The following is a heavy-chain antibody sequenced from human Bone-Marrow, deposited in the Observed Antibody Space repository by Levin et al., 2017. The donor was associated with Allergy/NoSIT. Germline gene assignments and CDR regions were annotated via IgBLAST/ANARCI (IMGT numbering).Heavy chain of an antibody. CDR3: ARGVSGSHGADS. CDR2: INYSGST. CDR1: GGPFSGYY. J-gene: IGHJ4*02. D-gene: IGHD1-26*01. Sequence: SETLSLTCAVDGGPFSGYYWTWIRQPPGKGLEWIGEINYSGSTNYNPSLQSPFIISVDASKNQISLKLASVTAADTAVYYCARGVSGSHGADSWGQGTLVTVSS. V-gene: IGHV4-34*01.